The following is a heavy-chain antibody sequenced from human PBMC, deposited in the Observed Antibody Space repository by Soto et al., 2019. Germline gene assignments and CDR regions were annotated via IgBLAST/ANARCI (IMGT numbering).Heavy chain of an antibody. CDR2: INSDASII. Sequence: GSLGLSCAFSGVTIRSYWMQLILQAPGKGLVWVSHINSDASIINYADSVKGRFTISRDNARNTLYLQMNSLRVDDTAIYYCASDAAAGLKFWGQGTLVTVSS. CDR3: ASDAAAGLKF. V-gene: IGHV3-74*01. CDR1: GVTIRSYW. D-gene: IGHD6-13*01. J-gene: IGHJ4*02.